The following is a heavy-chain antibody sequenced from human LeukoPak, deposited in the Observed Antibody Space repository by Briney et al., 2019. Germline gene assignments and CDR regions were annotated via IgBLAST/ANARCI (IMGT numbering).Heavy chain of an antibody. J-gene: IGHJ4*02. V-gene: IGHV4-34*01. CDR2: INHSGIT. CDR3: ASVAMATTNFDY. D-gene: IGHD5-24*01. Sequence: SETLSLTCAVYGGSFSDYYWSWIRQPPGKGLEWIGEINHSGITNHNPSLKSRVTISVDTSKNEISLKVSSVSAADTAVYYCASVAMATTNFDYWGQGILVTVS. CDR1: GGSFSDYY.